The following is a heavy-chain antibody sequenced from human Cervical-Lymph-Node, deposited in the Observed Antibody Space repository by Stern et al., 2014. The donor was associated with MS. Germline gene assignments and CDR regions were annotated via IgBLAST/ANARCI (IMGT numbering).Heavy chain of an antibody. Sequence: QVHLVESGAEVKKPGASVKVSCKASGYTFTGYYVHWVREAPGQGLEWMGWINPNGGGTKYAQKFQGRLTMTRDTSISTAYMELSRLRSDDTAVYYCARDLASDPSSWWPLDCWGQGTLVTVSS. CDR3: ARDLASDPSSWWPLDC. V-gene: IGHV1-2*02. J-gene: IGHJ4*02. CDR2: INPNGGGT. CDR1: GYTFTGYY. D-gene: IGHD2-15*01.